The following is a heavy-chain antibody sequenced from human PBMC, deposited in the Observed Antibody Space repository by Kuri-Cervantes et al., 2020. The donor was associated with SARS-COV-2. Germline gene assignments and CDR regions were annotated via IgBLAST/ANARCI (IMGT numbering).Heavy chain of an antibody. D-gene: IGHD5-24*01. CDR3: ARIRVEMATIGDYYYYGMDV. CDR1: GFSLSTSGMC. V-gene: IGHV2-70*01. J-gene: IGHJ6*02. Sequence: SGPTLVKPTQTLTLTCTFSGFSLSTSGMCVSWIRQPPGKALEWLALIDWDDDKRYSPSLKSRLTITKDTSKNQVVLTMTNMDPVDTATYYCARIRVEMATIGDYYYYGMDVWGQGTTVTVSS. CDR2: IDWDDDK.